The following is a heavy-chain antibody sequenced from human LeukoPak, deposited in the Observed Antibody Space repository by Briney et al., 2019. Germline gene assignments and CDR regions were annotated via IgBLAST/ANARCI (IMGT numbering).Heavy chain of an antibody. Sequence: GGSLRLSCAASGSTFSDHYMDWVRQPPGKGLEWVGRIRTRANGSTTEHAASVKGRFTSSRDDSNNFLYLQMNGLKTEDTAVYYCVRVGRPYGPDFWGQGTLVTVS. D-gene: IGHD2-8*01. V-gene: IGHV3-72*01. CDR2: IRTRANGSTT. CDR1: GSTFSDHY. CDR3: VRVGRPYGPDF. J-gene: IGHJ4*02.